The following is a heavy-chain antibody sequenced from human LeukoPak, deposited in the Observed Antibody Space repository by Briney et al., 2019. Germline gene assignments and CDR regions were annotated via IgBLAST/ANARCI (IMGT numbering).Heavy chain of an antibody. Sequence: GGSLRLSCASSGFTFSSYEMNWVRQAPGKGREWVSYISSSSSTIYYADSVKGRFTISRDNAKNSLYLQMNSRRAEDTAVYYCARLRGPMVRGDRWGQGTLVTVSS. J-gene: IGHJ4*02. CDR1: GFTFSSYE. D-gene: IGHD3-10*01. V-gene: IGHV3-48*03. CDR3: ARLRGPMVRGDR. CDR2: ISSSSSTI.